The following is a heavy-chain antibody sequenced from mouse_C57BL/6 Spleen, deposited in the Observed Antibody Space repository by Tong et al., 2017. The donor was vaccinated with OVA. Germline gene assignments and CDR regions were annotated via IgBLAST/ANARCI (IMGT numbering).Heavy chain of an antibody. CDR1: GYTFTSYW. CDR2: IYPGNSDT. D-gene: IGHD4-1*01. J-gene: IGHJ4*01. V-gene: IGHV1-5*01. Sequence: EVQLQESGTVLARPGASVKMSCKTSGYTFTSYWMHWVKQRPGQGLEWIGAIYPGNSDTSYNQKFKDKATMTVDKSSSTAYMELARLTSEDSAVYYCAREGLTGTAMDYWGQGTSVTVSS. CDR3: AREGLTGTAMDY.